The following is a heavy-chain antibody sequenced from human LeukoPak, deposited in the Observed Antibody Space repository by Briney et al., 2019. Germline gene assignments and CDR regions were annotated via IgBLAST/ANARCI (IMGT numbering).Heavy chain of an antibody. Sequence: GGSLRLSCVAPGFPFSSYWMTWVRQAPGKGLEWVANIKQDGSKKSYVDSVKGRFTISRDNAKNSLYLQMNSLRAEDTAVYYCAVLATISDYWGQGTLVTVSS. J-gene: IGHJ4*02. CDR2: IKQDGSKK. D-gene: IGHD5-24*01. CDR3: AVLATISDY. CDR1: GFPFSSYW. V-gene: IGHV3-7*01.